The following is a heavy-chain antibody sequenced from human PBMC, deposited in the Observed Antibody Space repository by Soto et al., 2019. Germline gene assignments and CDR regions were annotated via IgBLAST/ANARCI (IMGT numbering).Heavy chain of an antibody. Sequence: QVQLQQWGAGLLKPSETLSLTCAVYGGSFSGYYWSWIRQPPGKGLEWIGEINHSGSTNYNPSLKSRVTISVDTSKNQFSLKLSSVTAADTAVYYCAREISSIAARPSYWFDPWGQGTLVTVSS. J-gene: IGHJ5*02. CDR2: INHSGST. V-gene: IGHV4-34*01. CDR1: GGSFSGYY. CDR3: AREISSIAARPSYWFDP. D-gene: IGHD6-6*01.